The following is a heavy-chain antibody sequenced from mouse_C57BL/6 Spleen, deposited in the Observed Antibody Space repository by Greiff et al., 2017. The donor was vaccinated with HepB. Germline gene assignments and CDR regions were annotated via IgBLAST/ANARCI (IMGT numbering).Heavy chain of an antibody. J-gene: IGHJ3*01. CDR2: IYPGSGST. Sequence: QVQLQQPGAELVKPGASVKMSCKASGYTFTSYWITWVKQRPGQGLEWIGDIYPGSGSTNYNEKFKSKAKLTVDTSSSTAYMQLSSLTSEDSAVYYCANYGSSYGWFAYWGQGTLVTVSA. CDR1: GYTFTSYW. CDR3: ANYGSSYGWFAY. V-gene: IGHV1-55*01. D-gene: IGHD1-1*01.